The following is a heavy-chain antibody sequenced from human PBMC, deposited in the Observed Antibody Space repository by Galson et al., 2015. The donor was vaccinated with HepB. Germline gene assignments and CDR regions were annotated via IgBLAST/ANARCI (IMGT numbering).Heavy chain of an antibody. CDR1: GFTFSTSW. J-gene: IGHJ6*02. CDR2: IKGDGSEK. Sequence: SLRLSRAASGFTFSTSWMSWVRQAPGKGLEWVARIKGDGSEKNYVDSVKGRFTISRDNAKNSLFLQMDSLRVDDTAVYYCASVRYSAGLDVWGQGTTVTVSS. D-gene: IGHD3-9*01. V-gene: IGHV3-7*01. CDR3: ASVRYSAGLDV.